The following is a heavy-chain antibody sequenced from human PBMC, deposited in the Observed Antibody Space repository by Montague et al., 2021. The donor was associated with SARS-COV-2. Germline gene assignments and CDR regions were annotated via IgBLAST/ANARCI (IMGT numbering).Heavy chain of an antibody. D-gene: IGHD3-10*01. V-gene: IGHV4-61*01. CDR1: GGSVSSATYY. Sequence: SETLSLTCTVSGGSVSSATYYWSWIRQPPGKGLEWIGYINYSGSTSYNPSLKSRVTISVDMPKNQFSLKLNSVTAADTAVYYCASSGGYYYYYQGVDVWGQGTTVTVSS. J-gene: IGHJ6*02. CDR2: INYSGST. CDR3: ASSGGYYYYYQGVDV.